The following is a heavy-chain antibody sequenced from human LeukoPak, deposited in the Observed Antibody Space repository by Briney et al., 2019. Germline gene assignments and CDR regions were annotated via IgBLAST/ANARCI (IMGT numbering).Heavy chain of an antibody. Sequence: SETLSLTGTVSGGSISSGSYYWSWIRQPAGKGLEWIGRIYTSGSTNYNPSLKSRVTISVDTSKNQFSLKLSSVTAADTAVYYCARHPSGSGSYSMPFDYWGQGTLVTVSS. CDR3: ARHPSGSGSYSMPFDY. CDR1: GGSISSGSYY. J-gene: IGHJ4*02. V-gene: IGHV4-61*02. CDR2: IYTSGST. D-gene: IGHD3-10*01.